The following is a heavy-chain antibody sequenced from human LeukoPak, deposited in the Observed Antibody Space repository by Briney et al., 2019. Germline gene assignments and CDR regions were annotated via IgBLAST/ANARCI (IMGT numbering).Heavy chain of an antibody. Sequence: GGSLRLSCAASGFTFSSYSMNWVRQAPGKGLEWVSSISSSSSYIYYADSVKGRFTISRDNAKNSLYLQMNSLRAEDTAVYYCARDGVTSTSWLYYYYGMDVWGQGTTVTVSS. D-gene: IGHD2-2*01. CDR3: ARDGVTSTSWLYYYYGMDV. J-gene: IGHJ6*02. CDR1: GFTFSSYS. CDR2: ISSSSSYI. V-gene: IGHV3-21*01.